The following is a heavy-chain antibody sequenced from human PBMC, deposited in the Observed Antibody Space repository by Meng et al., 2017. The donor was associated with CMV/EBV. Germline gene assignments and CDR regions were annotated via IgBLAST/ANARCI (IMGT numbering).Heavy chain of an antibody. V-gene: IGHV3-15*01. J-gene: IGHJ4*02. CDR1: GFTFSNAW. Sequence: CAASGFTFSNAWMSWVRQAPGKGLEWVGRIKSKTDGGTTDYAAPVKGRFTISRDDSKNTLYLQMNSLKTEDTAVYYCTTAPLYIPQGYWGQGTLVTVSS. CDR2: IKSKTDGGTT. D-gene: IGHD3-3*01. CDR3: TTAPLYIPQGY.